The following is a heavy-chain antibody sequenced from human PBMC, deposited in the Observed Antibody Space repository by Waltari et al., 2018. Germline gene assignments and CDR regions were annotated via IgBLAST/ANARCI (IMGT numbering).Heavy chain of an antibody. J-gene: IGHJ6*02. V-gene: IGHV3-23*01. CDR3: AKDEGARLAPTFGMDA. Sequence: EMQLLESGGGLVQPGGSLRLSWDAPGFPFGTYTMNWVRQAPGKGLEWVAVMTASGLMDYGDSVKGRFIISRDNSKNTLYLEMYRLRVEDTARYYCAKDEGARLAPTFGMDAWGQGTTVIVSS. CDR1: GFPFGTYT. CDR2: MTASGLM. D-gene: IGHD6-6*01.